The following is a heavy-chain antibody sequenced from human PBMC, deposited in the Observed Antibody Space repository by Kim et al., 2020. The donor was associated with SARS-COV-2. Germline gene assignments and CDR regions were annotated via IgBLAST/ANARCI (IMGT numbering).Heavy chain of an antibody. V-gene: IGHV3-53*01. D-gene: IGHD6-19*01. J-gene: IGHJ5*02. CDR3: ARERAGYSSGWYDP. Sequence: AASVKGRFTISRDNSKNTLYLQMNSLRAEATAVYYCARERAGYSSGWYDPWGQGTLVTVSS.